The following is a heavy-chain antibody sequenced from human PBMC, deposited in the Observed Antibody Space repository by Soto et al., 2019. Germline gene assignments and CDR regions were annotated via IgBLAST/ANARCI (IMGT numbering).Heavy chain of an antibody. CDR2: INPANGIT. CDR1: GYSFINNA. D-gene: IGHD3-22*01. V-gene: IGHV1-3*01. CDR3: ARDALYKNGYYVDEPYDS. J-gene: IGHJ4*02. Sequence: GASVKVSCKASGYSFINNAVHWVRQAPGQRLEWIGWINPANGITKYSQKFQGRVAITSDTSATTAYMELSSLTSEDTAVYYCARDALYKNGYYVDEPYDSWGQGTMVTVYS.